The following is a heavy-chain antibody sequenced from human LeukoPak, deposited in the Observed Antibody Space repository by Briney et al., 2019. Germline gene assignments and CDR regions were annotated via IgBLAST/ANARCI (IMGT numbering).Heavy chain of an antibody. V-gene: IGHV3-7*03. CDR3: ARSSYSSSSSV. CDR1: GFTFSGFW. J-gene: IGHJ3*01. CDR2: INSDGSEG. D-gene: IGHD6-6*01. Sequence: GGSLRLSCAVSGFTFSGFWMSWSRQAPGKGLEWVASINSDGSEGYYADVVQGRFTISRDNAKNSLYLQINSLRAEDTAVYYCARSSYSSSSSVWGQGTMVTVSS.